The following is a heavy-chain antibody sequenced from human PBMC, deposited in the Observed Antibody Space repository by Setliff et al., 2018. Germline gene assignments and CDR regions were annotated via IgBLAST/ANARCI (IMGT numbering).Heavy chain of an antibody. CDR2: VYYSGAT. V-gene: IGHV4-39*07. CDR3: ARGAGWWDL. CDR1: GGSISSSGYY. Sequence: PSETLSLTCTVSGGSISSSGYYWGWIRQPPGKGLEWIGSVYYSGATYFNPSLKSRVTISVDTSKNQFSLKLSSVTAADTAVYYCARGAGWWDLWGQGTLVTVSS. J-gene: IGHJ5*02.